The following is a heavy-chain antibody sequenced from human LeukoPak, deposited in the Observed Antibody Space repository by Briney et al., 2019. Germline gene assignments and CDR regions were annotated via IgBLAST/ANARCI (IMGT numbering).Heavy chain of an antibody. D-gene: IGHD5-18*01. V-gene: IGHV1-46*01. Sequence: GASVKVSCKASGYTFTSYYMHWVRQAPGQGLEWMGIINPSGGSTSYAQKFQGRVTMTRDTSTSTVYMELSSLRSEDTAVYYCARPDTAMLTTRDYYGMDVWGQGTTVTVSS. CDR1: GYTFTSYY. J-gene: IGHJ6*02. CDR3: ARPDTAMLTTRDYYGMDV. CDR2: INPSGGST.